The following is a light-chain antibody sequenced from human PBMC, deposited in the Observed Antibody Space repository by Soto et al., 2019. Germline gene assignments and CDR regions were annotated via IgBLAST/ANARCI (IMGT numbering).Light chain of an antibody. CDR1: QSVSSN. V-gene: IGKV3-15*01. Sequence: EIVLTQSTVTLSLSPGERATLSCRASQSVSSNLAWYQQKPGQAPRLLIYGASTRATGIPARFSGSGSGTEFTLTISSLQSEDFAVYYCQQYNNSITFGQGTRLEI. CDR2: GAS. J-gene: IGKJ5*01. CDR3: QQYNNSIT.